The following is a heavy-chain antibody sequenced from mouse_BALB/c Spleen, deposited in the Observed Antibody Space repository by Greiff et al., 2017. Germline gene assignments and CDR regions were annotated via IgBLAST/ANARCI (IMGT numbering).Heavy chain of an antibody. CDR1: GYTFTSYW. J-gene: IGHJ4*01. D-gene: IGHD2-1*01. Sequence: QVQLQQSGAELAKPGASVKMSCKASGYTFTSYWMHWVKQRPGQGLEWIGYINPSTGYTEYNQKFKDKATLTADKSSSTAYMQLSSLTSEDSAVYYCARRGGNYPHYYAMDYWGQGTSVTVSS. CDR2: INPSTGYT. V-gene: IGHV1-7*01. CDR3: ARRGGNYPHYYAMDY.